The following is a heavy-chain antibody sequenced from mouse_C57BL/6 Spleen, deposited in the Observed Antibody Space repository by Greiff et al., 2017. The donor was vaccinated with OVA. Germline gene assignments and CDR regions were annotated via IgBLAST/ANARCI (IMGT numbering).Heavy chain of an antibody. CDR3: ASYGNSAWFAY. V-gene: IGHV1-85*01. CDR2: IYPRDGST. D-gene: IGHD2-1*01. J-gene: IGHJ3*01. CDR1: GYTFTSYD. Sequence: VKLVESGPELVKPGASVKLSCKASGYTFTSYDINWVKQRPGQGLEWIGWIYPRDGSTKYNEKFKGKATLTVDTSSSTAYMELHSLTSEDSAVYFCASYGNSAWFAYWGQGTLVTVSA.